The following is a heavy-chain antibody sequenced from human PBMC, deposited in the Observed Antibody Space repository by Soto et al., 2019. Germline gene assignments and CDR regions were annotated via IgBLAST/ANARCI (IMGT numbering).Heavy chain of an antibody. J-gene: IGHJ4*02. Sequence: SETLSLTCAVYGGSFSGYYWSWIRQPPGKGLEWIGEINHSGSTNYNPSLKSRVTTSVDTSKNQFSLKLSSVTAADTAVYYCARRGPMRVVVNRPFDYWGQGTLVTVSS. CDR1: GGSFSGYY. CDR2: INHSGST. CDR3: ARRGPMRVVVNRPFDY. D-gene: IGHD3-22*01. V-gene: IGHV4-34*01.